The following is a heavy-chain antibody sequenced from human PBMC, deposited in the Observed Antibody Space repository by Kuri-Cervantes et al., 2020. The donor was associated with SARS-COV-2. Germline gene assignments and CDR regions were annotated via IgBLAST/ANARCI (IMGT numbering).Heavy chain of an antibody. CDR3: AKDLGYSSDGRDQH. J-gene: IGHJ1*01. CDR2: ISYDGSNK. V-gene: IGHV3-30*18. CDR1: GFTFSSYG. D-gene: IGHD6-19*01. Sequence: GGSLRLSCAASGFTFSSYGMHWVRQAPGKGLEWVAVISYDGSNKYYADSVKGRFTISRDNSKNTLYLQMNSLRAEDTAVYYCAKDLGYSSDGRDQHWGQGTLVTVSS.